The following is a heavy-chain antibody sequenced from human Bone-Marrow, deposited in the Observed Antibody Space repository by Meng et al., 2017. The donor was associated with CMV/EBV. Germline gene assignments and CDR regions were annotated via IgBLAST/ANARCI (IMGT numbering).Heavy chain of an antibody. CDR1: GFTFSSYS. D-gene: IGHD3-10*01. CDR2: IRHDGTNK. CDR3: AKDLLLFGGANAYFDS. Sequence: GESLKISCAASGFTFSSYSMNWVRQTPGKGLEWVAFIRHDGTNKFYGDSVKGRFTISRDNSKNTVSLQMNSLRPEETAIYYCAKDLLLFGGANAYFDSWGQRTQVTVSS. V-gene: IGHV3-30*02. J-gene: IGHJ4*02.